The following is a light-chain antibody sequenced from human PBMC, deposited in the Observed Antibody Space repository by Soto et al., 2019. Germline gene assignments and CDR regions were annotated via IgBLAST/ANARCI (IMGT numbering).Light chain of an antibody. J-gene: IGKJ1*01. CDR3: QQRSNWPPTWT. CDR1: QSVGSY. Sequence: EIVLSQSLATLSLSPGERATLSCRASQSVGSYLAWYQHIPGQAPRLLIYDASKRATGIPARFSGSGSGTDFTLTISSLEPEDFAVYYCQQRSNWPPTWTFGQGTKVEVK. CDR2: DAS. V-gene: IGKV3-11*01.